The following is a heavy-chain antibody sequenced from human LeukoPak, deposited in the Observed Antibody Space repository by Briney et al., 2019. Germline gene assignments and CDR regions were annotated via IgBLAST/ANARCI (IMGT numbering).Heavy chain of an antibody. CDR2: TSSDLNVK. J-gene: IGHJ4*02. CDR3: AREGYYGSGSPPSLYFDY. CDR1: GFTFRNYV. V-gene: IGHV3-30-3*01. Sequence: GGSLRLSCAASGFTFRNYVIHWVRQAPGKGLEWVAVTSSDLNVKLYADSVKGRFTISRDNSRSTLYLQMNSLRPDDTAIYYCAREGYYGSGSPPSLYFDYWGQGTLVTVSS. D-gene: IGHD3-10*01.